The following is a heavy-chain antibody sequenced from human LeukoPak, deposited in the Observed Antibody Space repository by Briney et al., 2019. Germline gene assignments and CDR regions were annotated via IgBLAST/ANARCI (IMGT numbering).Heavy chain of an antibody. Sequence: GSLRLSCEVSGFTFSTYAMTWVRQAPGKGLECVSVIRDSGDSTYYAGSVKGRFIISRDNSKNTLFLQMNSLRAEDTAVYYCAKSRGRAGDDTFDVWGQGTMVTVSS. CDR2: IRDSGDST. V-gene: IGHV3-23*01. CDR1: GFTFSTYA. D-gene: IGHD3-10*01. J-gene: IGHJ3*01. CDR3: AKSRGRAGDDTFDV.